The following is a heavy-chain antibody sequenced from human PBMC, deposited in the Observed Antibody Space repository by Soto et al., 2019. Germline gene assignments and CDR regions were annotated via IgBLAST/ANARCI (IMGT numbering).Heavy chain of an antibody. Sequence: SETLSLSCIVSGDFISNTTYYWAWVRQAPGKGLEWVGSIYFSGSGTSHYNPSLKSRVTISVDTSKNQFSLKLTSVTAADTAVYYCARPRYSFGTSGYYAFDYWGQGTLVTVSS. CDR2: IYFSGSGTS. D-gene: IGHD3-22*01. V-gene: IGHV4-39*01. J-gene: IGHJ4*02. CDR3: ARPRYSFGTSGYYAFDY. CDR1: GDFISNTTYY.